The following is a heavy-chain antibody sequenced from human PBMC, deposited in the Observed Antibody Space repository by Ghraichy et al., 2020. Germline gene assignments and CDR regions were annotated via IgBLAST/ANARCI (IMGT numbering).Heavy chain of an antibody. J-gene: IGHJ4*02. Sequence: GALRLSCEASGFTFGSYWMNWVRQAPGTGLEWVANIKQDGGETYYVDSVNGRFTISRDNAKNSLYLQMNSLRVEDTAVYYCAREKQPGGAAAGTGYWGQGTLVTVSS. V-gene: IGHV3-7*01. CDR2: IKQDGGET. CDR1: GFTFGSYW. CDR3: AREKQPGGAAAGTGY. D-gene: IGHD6-13*01.